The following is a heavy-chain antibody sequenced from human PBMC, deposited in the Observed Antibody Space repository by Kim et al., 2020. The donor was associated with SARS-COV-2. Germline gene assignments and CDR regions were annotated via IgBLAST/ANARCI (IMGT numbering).Heavy chain of an antibody. CDR1: GGTFSSYA. V-gene: IGHV1-69*13. CDR3: ASPTRVYYYDSSGYYQFDY. D-gene: IGHD3-22*01. Sequence: SVKVSCKASGGTFSSYAISWVRQAPGQGLEWMGGIIPIFGTANYAQKFQGRVTITADESTSTAYMELSSLRSEDTAVYYCASPTRVYYYDSSGYYQFDYWGQGTLVTVSS. J-gene: IGHJ4*02. CDR2: IIPIFGTA.